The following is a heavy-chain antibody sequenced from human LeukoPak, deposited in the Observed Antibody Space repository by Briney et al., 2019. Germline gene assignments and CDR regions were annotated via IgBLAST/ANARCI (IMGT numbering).Heavy chain of an antibody. CDR2: IYYSGST. CDR3: AREHSGSHDY. CDR1: GGSLSSSSYY. V-gene: IGHV4-39*07. J-gene: IGHJ4*02. D-gene: IGHD1-26*01. Sequence: SETLSLTCTVSGGSLSSSSYYWGWIRQPPGKGLERIGSIYYSGSTYYNPSLKSRVTISVDTSKNQFSLKLSSVTAADTAVYYCAREHSGSHDYWGEGTLVTVSS.